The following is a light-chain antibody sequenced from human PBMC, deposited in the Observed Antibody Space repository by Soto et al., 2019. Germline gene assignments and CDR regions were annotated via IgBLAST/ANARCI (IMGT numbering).Light chain of an antibody. CDR3: EQYNTWPPGT. Sequence: EIVMTQSPATLSVSPGERATLSCRASQSVSSNLALFQQKPGQAPRLLIFGASTRATGVPARFSGSGSGTEFTLTISRLQSEEFAVYYCEQYNTWPPGTFGQGTQV. V-gene: IGKV3-15*01. CDR1: QSVSSN. CDR2: GAS. J-gene: IGKJ1*01.